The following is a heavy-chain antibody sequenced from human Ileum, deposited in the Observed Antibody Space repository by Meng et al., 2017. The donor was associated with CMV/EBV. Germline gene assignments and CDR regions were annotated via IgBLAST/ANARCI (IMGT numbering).Heavy chain of an antibody. CDR3: ARGGGVVMSYYYYGMDF. CDR2: INPSGGST. CDR1: GYTFTSYY. V-gene: IGHV1-46*01. J-gene: IGHJ6*02. Sequence: ASVKVSCMACGYTFTSYYMHRVRQAPGQGLEWMGIINPSGGSTSYAQKFQGRVTMTRDTSTSTVYMELSSLRSEDTAVYNCARGGGVVMSYYYYGMDFWGQGTTVTVSS. D-gene: IGHD3-3*01.